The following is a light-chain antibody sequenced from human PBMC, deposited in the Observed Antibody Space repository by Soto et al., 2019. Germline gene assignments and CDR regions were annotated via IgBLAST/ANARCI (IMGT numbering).Light chain of an antibody. CDR1: STDVGTYNL. CDR3: CSYAGSRTFT. J-gene: IGLJ2*01. Sequence: QSALTQPASVSGSPGQSITVSCTGTSTDVGTYNLVSWYQQHPGKAPKLIIYEGSKRPSGVSNRLSGSKSGNTASLTISGLQAEDEADYYCCSYAGSRTFTFGGGTKLTVL. CDR2: EGS. V-gene: IGLV2-23*01.